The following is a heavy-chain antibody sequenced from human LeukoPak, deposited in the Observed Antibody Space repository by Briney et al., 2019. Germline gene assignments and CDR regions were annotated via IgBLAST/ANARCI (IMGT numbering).Heavy chain of an antibody. Sequence: GESLKISCKGSGYSFTSYWIGWVRQMPGKGLEWMGIIYPGDSDTRYSPSFQGQVTISADKSISTAYLQWSSLKASDTAVYYCARQGGSSSWYSRDVNWFDPWGQGTLVTVSS. CDR3: ARQGGSSSWYSRDVNWFDP. D-gene: IGHD6-13*01. V-gene: IGHV5-51*01. CDR2: IYPGDSDT. J-gene: IGHJ5*02. CDR1: GYSFTSYW.